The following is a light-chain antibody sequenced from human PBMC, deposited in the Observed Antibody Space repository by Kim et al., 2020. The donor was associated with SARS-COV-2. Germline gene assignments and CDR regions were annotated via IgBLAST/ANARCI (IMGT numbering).Light chain of an antibody. CDR1: QSVGSQ. CDR3: QQRDSWPRT. CDR2: DAS. V-gene: IGKV3-11*01. J-gene: IGKJ1*01. Sequence: LSPGDRVTLSCRASQSVGSQLAWYQHKSGQAPRLLIYDASSRATGIPARFSGSGSGTDFTLTISSLQPEDFAVYYCQQRDSWPRTFGQGTKVDIK.